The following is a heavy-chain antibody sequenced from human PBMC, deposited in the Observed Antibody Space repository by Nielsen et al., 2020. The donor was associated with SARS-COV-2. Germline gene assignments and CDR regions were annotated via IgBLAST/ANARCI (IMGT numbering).Heavy chain of an antibody. CDR2: IYHSGNT. D-gene: IGHD3-22*01. CDR1: GFTFDDYG. Sequence: GSLRLSCAASGFTFDDYGMSWVRQAPGKGLEWIGEIYHSGNTNYNPSLRSRVTISLDKSKNQFSLNLSSVTAADTAVYYCARDHLVNTYFDYWGQGTLVTVSS. CDR3: ARDHLVNTYFDY. V-gene: IGHV4-4*02. J-gene: IGHJ4*02.